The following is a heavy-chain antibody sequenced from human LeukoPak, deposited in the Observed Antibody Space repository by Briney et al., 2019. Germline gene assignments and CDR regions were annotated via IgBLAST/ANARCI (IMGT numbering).Heavy chain of an antibody. D-gene: IGHD3-10*01. Sequence: GGSLRLSRAASGFTHCRHLTSGVRQAPGKGLEWVANIKQDGSEKYYVDSVKGRFTISRDNAKNSLYLQMNSLRAEDTAVYYCASDTPNYYGSGSFDYWGQGTLVTVSS. V-gene: IGHV3-7*05. CDR1: GFTHCRHL. CDR3: ASDTPNYYGSGSFDY. J-gene: IGHJ4*02. CDR2: IKQDGSEK.